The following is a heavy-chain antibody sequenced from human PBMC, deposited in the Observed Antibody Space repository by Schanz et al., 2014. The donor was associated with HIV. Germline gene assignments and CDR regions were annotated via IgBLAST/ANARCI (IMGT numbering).Heavy chain of an antibody. CDR3: AREVLVAGRSYSYYGMDV. Sequence: EVQLVESGGGLVQPGGSLRLSCAASGFTFGTRWMYWVRQGPGKGLAWVSGISWNSVSIGYADSVKGRFTISRDNAKNSLYLQMNSLRAEDTAVFYCAREVLVAGRSYSYYGMDVWGQGTTVTVSS. D-gene: IGHD6-19*01. CDR1: GFTFGTRW. CDR2: ISWNSVSI. J-gene: IGHJ6*02. V-gene: IGHV3-74*01.